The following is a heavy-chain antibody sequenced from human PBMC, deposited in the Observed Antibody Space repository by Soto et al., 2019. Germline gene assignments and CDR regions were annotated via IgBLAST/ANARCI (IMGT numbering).Heavy chain of an antibody. J-gene: IGHJ6*02. V-gene: IGHV4-34*01. CDR3: ARGRGAARPRYYYYYGMDV. Sequence: QVQLQQWGAGLLKPSETLSLTCAAYGGSFSGYYWSWIRQPPGKGLEWIGEINHSGSTNYNPSLKSRVTISVDTSKNQFSLKLSSVTAADTAVYYCARGRGAARPRYYYYYGMDVWGQGTTVTVSS. D-gene: IGHD6-6*01. CDR2: INHSGST. CDR1: GGSFSGYY.